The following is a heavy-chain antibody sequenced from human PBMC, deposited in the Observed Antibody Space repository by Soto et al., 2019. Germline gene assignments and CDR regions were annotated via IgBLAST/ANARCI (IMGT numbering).Heavy chain of an antibody. CDR3: ARERTPDAFDI. CDR1: GFTFSNYE. J-gene: IGHJ3*02. Sequence: EVRLLESGGGLVQPGGSLRLSCAASGFTFSNYEMNWVRQAPGKGLEWVSYISSSGSTMYYAESVKGRFTISRDNAKNSLYLQMSSLRAEDTAVYYCARERTPDAFDIWGQGTMVTVSS. V-gene: IGHV3-48*03. CDR2: ISSSGSTM. D-gene: IGHD2-15*01.